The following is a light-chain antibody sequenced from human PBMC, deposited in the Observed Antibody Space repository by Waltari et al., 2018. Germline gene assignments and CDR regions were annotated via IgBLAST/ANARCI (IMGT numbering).Light chain of an antibody. CDR2: EVS. Sequence: QSALTQPPSASGSPGQSVTIPCTGTGSGGSVSWYQQLPGKAPKLLIYEVSTRPSGVPDRVSGSESGDTASLTVSGLQAEDEGDYYCSSDAVSNNFYDFGSGTKVTVL. CDR1: GSGGS. V-gene: IGLV2-8*01. J-gene: IGLJ1*01. CDR3: SSDAVSNNFYD.